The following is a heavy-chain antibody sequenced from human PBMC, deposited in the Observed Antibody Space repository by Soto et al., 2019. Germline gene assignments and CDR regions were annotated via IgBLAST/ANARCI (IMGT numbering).Heavy chain of an antibody. D-gene: IGHD3-10*01. CDR2: ISAYNGNT. Sequence: QVQLVQSGAEVKKPGASVKVSCKASGYTFTSYGISWVRQAPGQGLEWMGWISAYNGNTNYAQKLQGRVTMTTDTSTRTAYIELRSLSSDDRALYYGARDLGYYCGSVRFDYWSQGTVVTV. J-gene: IGHJ4*02. CDR3: ARDLGYYCGSVRFDY. V-gene: IGHV1-18*01. CDR1: GYTFTSYG.